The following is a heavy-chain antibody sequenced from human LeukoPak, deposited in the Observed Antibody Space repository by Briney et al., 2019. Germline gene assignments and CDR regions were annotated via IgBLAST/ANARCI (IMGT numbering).Heavy chain of an antibody. Sequence: PSETLSLTCTVSGGSISSYYWSWIRQPAGKGLEWIGRIYTSGSTNYNPSLKSRVTMSVDTSKNQFSLKLSSVTAADTAVYYCAREEYSSSSGYYYYGMDVWGQGTTVTVSS. CDR3: AREEYSSSSGYYYYGMDV. D-gene: IGHD6-6*01. J-gene: IGHJ6*02. V-gene: IGHV4-4*07. CDR2: IYTSGST. CDR1: GGSISSYY.